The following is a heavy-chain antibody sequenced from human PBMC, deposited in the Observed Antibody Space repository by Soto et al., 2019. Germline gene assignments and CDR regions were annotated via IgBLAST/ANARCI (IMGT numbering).Heavy chain of an antibody. CDR2: ISTYNGNT. CDR3: ASQLTVAGTFDP. D-gene: IGHD6-19*01. J-gene: IGHJ5*02. V-gene: IGHV1-18*01. CDR1: GYTFSGYD. Sequence: QVQLVQSGAEVKKPGASVKVSCKASGYTFSGYDINWVRQAPGQGLEWMGWISTYNGNTNYAQNFQGRVTMTTDTFTSTAYMELSSLRSDDTAVYYCASQLTVAGTFDPWGQGTLVIVSS.